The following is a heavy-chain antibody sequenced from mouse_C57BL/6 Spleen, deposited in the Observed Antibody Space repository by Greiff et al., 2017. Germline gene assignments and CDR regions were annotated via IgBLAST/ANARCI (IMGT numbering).Heavy chain of an antibody. J-gene: IGHJ1*03. CDR1: GFTFSDYY. CDR2: INYDGSST. V-gene: IGHV5-16*01. D-gene: IGHD1-1*01. CDR3: ARDKDYYGSGYFDV. Sequence: EVQLVESEGGLVQPGSSLKLSCTASGFTFSDYYMAWVRQVPEKGLEWVANINYDGSSTYYLDSLKSRFIISRDNAKNILYLQMSSLKSEDTATYYCARDKDYYGSGYFDVWGTGTTVTVSS.